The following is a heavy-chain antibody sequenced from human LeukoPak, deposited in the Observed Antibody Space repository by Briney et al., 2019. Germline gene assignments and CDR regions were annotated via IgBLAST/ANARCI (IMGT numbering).Heavy chain of an antibody. CDR1: GGSISSGIYY. J-gene: IGHJ3*02. CDR2: IYHTGSP. Sequence: SQTLSLTCTVSGGSISSGIYYWSWIRHHPEKGLEWIGYIYHTGSPYQNPSLKSRATLSVDPSRNQFSPRLDSVTAADTAAYYCARGGHFDLLEYAFDIWGQGTTVTVS. V-gene: IGHV4-31*03. CDR3: ARGGHFDLLEYAFDI. D-gene: IGHD3-9*01.